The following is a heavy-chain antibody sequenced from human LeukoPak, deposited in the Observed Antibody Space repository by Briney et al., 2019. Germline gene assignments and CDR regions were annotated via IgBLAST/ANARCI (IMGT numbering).Heavy chain of an antibody. CDR1: GFTXXSNY. CDR2: IYSGGST. J-gene: IGHJ4*02. V-gene: IGHV3-66*01. CDR3: ARDVAYGAAGY. Sequence: XAASGFTXXSNYMSWVRQAPGKGLEWVSIIYSGGSTYYTDYVRGGFTISRDNSKKTQYLQMNSLTTEDTAVYYCARDVAYGAAGYWGQGTLVTVSS. D-gene: IGHD4-17*01.